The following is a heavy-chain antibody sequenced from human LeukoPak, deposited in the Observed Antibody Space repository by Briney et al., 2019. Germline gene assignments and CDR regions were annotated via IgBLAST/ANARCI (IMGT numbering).Heavy chain of an antibody. V-gene: IGHV3-23*01. Sequence: GGSLRLSCAASGFTLSAYTMSWVRQPPGKGLEWVSTIFSGGAGTTYYVDSVKGRFTISRDNSKNTLYLQMNSLRAEDTAVYYCAKDEGDYVYYFDYWGQGTLVTVSS. J-gene: IGHJ4*02. CDR2: IFSGGAGTT. CDR3: AKDEGDYVYYFDY. D-gene: IGHD4-17*01. CDR1: GFTLSAYT.